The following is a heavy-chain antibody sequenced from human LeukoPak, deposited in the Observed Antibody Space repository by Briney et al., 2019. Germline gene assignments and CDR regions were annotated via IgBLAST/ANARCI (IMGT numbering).Heavy chain of an antibody. V-gene: IGHV3-23*01. CDR2: ISGSGGST. CDR1: GFTFSSYA. CDR3: AKSNPYSSSWYGSVSRPSDY. D-gene: IGHD6-13*01. J-gene: IGHJ4*02. Sequence: PSETLRLSCAASGFTFSSYAMSWVRQAPGKGLEWVSAISGSGGSTYYADSVKGRFTISRDNSKNTLYLQMNSLRAEDTAVYYCAKSNPYSSSWYGSVSRPSDYWGQGTLVTVSS.